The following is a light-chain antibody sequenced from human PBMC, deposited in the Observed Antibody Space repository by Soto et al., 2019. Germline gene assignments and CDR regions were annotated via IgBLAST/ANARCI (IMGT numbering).Light chain of an antibody. Sequence: DIQMTEARSILSASVGDRVTITCRASQSVSSYLNWYQQKPGKVPKRLMSAASSWQSGVPSRFSGSGSGTEFTLTISSLQPEDFATYYCLQHNSYPLTFGGGTKVDI. V-gene: IGKV1-17*01. CDR1: QSVSSY. CDR3: LQHNSYPLT. CDR2: AAS. J-gene: IGKJ4*01.